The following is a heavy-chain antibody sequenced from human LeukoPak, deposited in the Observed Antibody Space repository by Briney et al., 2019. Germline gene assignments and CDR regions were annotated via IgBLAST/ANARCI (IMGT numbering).Heavy chain of an antibody. V-gene: IGHV3-21*01. CDR2: ISSTSTYI. CDR1: GFTFSTYF. Sequence: GGSLRLSCAASGFTFSTYFMNWVRQAPGKGLEWVSSISSTSTYIYYADSVKGRFTISRDNAKNSLYLQMNSLRAEDTAAYYCARGLCGGDCYSDWGQGTLVTVSA. CDR3: ARGLCGGDCYSD. J-gene: IGHJ4*02. D-gene: IGHD2-21*02.